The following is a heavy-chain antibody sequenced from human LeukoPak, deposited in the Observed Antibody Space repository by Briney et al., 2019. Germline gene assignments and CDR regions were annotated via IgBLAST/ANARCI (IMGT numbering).Heavy chain of an antibody. CDR2: IYTSGST. J-gene: IGHJ6*03. D-gene: IGHD5-18*01. CDR1: GGSISSYY. V-gene: IGHV4-4*07. CDR3: ARTLDVDTAMGDYYYMDV. Sequence: SETLSLTCTVSGGSISSYYWSWIRQPAGKGLEWTGRIYTSGSTNYNPSLKSRVTISVDKSKNQFSLKLSSVTAADTAVYYCARTLDVDTAMGDYYYMDVWGKGTTVTVSS.